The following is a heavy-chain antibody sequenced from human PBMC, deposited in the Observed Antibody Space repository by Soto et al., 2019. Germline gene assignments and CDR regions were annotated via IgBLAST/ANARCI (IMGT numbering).Heavy chain of an antibody. D-gene: IGHD6-6*01. V-gene: IGHV3-30-3*01. Sequence: LRLSCAASGFTFSSYAMHWVRQAPGKGLEWVAVISYDGSNKYYADSVKGRFTISRDNSKNTLYLQMNSLRAEDTAVYYCASLPRVARPHWGQGTLVTVSS. CDR2: ISYDGSNK. CDR3: ASLPRVARPH. CDR1: GFTFSSYA. J-gene: IGHJ4*02.